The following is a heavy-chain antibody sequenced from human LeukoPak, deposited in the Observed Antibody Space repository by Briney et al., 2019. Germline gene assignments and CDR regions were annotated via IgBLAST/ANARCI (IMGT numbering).Heavy chain of an antibody. V-gene: IGHV1-46*01. J-gene: IGHJ4*02. Sequence: GASVKVSCKASGYTFTSYYMHWVRQAPGQGLEWMGIINPSGGSTSYAQKFQRRVTMTRDMSTSTVYMELSSLRSEDTAVYYCARDLSLFFGGGDWDSSSAVPHYFDYWGQGTLVTVSS. CDR3: ARDLSLFFGGGDWDSSSAVPHYFDY. D-gene: IGHD6-6*01. CDR2: INPSGGST. CDR1: GYTFTSYY.